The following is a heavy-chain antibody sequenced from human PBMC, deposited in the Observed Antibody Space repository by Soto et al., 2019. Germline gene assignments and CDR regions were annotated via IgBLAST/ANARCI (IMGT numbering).Heavy chain of an antibody. Sequence: GASVKVSCKASGYTFTGYYMHWVRQAPGQGLEWMGWINPNSGGTNYAQKFQGRVTMTRDTSISTAYMELSRLRSDDTAVYYCAREYRSSYIFYYYYGMDVWGQGTTVTVSS. CDR1: GYTFTGYY. J-gene: IGHJ6*02. V-gene: IGHV1-2*02. D-gene: IGHD6-6*01. CDR3: AREYRSSYIFYYYYGMDV. CDR2: INPNSGGT.